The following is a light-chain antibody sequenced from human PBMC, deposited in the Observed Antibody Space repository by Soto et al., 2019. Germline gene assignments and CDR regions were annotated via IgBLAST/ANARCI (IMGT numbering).Light chain of an antibody. J-gene: IGKJ2*01. CDR1: QSVSSRY. V-gene: IGKV3-20*01. CDR2: SAS. CDR3: QQYITSPPMYT. Sequence: ETVLTQSPGTLSLSPGERATLSCRASQSVSSRYLAWYQQKPGQAPRLLIYSASNRATGIPDRFSGSGSGTEFTLTISRVEPEDFGVYYCQQYITSPPMYTFGQGTKLEIK.